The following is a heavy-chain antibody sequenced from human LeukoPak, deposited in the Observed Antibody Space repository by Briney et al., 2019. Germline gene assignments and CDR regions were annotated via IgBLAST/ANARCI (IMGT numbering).Heavy chain of an antibody. Sequence: PSETLSLTCTVSGGSISSSSYYWGWIRQPPGKGLEWIGSIYYSGSTYYNPSLKSRVTISVDTSKNQFSLKLSSVPAADTAVYYCARVGPPYIAAAGWFDPWGQGTLVTVSS. J-gene: IGHJ5*02. V-gene: IGHV4-39*07. CDR2: IYYSGST. CDR3: ARVGPPYIAAAGWFDP. CDR1: GGSISSSSYY. D-gene: IGHD6-13*01.